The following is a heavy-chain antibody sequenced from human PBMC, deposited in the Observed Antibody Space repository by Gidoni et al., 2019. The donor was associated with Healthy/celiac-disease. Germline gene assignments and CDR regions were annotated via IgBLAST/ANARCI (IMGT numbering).Heavy chain of an antibody. CDR2: INHSGST. V-gene: IGHV4-34*01. Sequence: QVQLQQWGAGLLKPSETLSLTCAVYGGSFSGYYWSWIRQPPGKGLEWIGEINHSGSTNYNPSLKSRVTISVDTSKNQFSLKLSSVTAADTAVYYCARVRGSYGELFDYWGQGTLVTVSS. J-gene: IGHJ4*02. D-gene: IGHD3-10*01. CDR1: GGSFSGYY. CDR3: ARVRGSYGELFDY.